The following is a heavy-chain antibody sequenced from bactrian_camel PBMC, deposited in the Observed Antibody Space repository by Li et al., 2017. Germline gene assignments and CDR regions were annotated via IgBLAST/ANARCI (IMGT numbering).Heavy chain of an antibody. D-gene: IGHD6*01. Sequence: DVQLVESGGGLVQPGGSLRLSCAASGFIFSNYDMNWVRQAPGKGLERVSGMNSGGRTTYYSDSVKGRFIISRDNANPTLYLQLNSLKTDDTAMYYCAKGDTMAAGPNYWGQGTQVTVS. J-gene: IGHJ4*01. CDR3: AKGDTMAAGPNY. CDR2: MNSGGRTT. V-gene: IGHV3S40*01. CDR1: GFIFSNYD.